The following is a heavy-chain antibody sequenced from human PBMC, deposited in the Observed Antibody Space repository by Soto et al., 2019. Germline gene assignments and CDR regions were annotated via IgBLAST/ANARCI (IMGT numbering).Heavy chain of an antibody. CDR2: IIPILGIA. V-gene: IGHV1-69*08. CDR3: ARERLGATITFDY. CDR1: GGTFSSYT. J-gene: IGHJ4*02. Sequence: QVQLVQSGAEVKKPGSSVKVSCKASGGTFSSYTISWVRQAPGQGLEWMGRIIPILGIANYAQKFQGRVTITADKSTSTAYMELSSLGSEDTAVYYCARERLGATITFDYWGQGTLVTVSS. D-gene: IGHD5-12*01.